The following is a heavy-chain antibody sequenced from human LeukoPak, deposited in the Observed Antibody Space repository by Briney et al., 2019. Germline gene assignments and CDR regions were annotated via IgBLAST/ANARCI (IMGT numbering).Heavy chain of an antibody. Sequence: GGSLRLSCAASGFTFSSYSMNWVRQAPGEGLEWVSSISSSSSYIYYADSVKGRFTISRDNAKSSLYLQMNSLRAEDTAVYYCASPYCSGGSCYNYWGQGTLVTVSS. J-gene: IGHJ4*02. CDR2: ISSSSSYI. CDR1: GFTFSSYS. CDR3: ASPYCSGGSCYNY. D-gene: IGHD2-15*01. V-gene: IGHV3-21*01.